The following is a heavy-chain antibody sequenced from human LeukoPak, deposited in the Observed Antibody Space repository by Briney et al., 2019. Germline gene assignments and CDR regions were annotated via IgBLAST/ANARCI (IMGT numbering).Heavy chain of an antibody. Sequence: SVKVSCKASGGTFSSYAISWVRQAPGQGREWMGGIIPIFGTANYAQKFQGRVTITPDESTSTAYMELSSLRSEDTAVYYCARDATYQLLYAYYWGQGTLVTVSS. D-gene: IGHD2-2*02. J-gene: IGHJ4*02. V-gene: IGHV1-69*13. CDR1: GGTFSSYA. CDR3: ARDATYQLLYAYY. CDR2: IIPIFGTA.